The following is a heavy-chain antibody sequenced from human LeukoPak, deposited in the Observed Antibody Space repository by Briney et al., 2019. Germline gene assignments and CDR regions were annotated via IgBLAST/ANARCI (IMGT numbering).Heavy chain of an antibody. D-gene: IGHD7-27*01. J-gene: IGHJ4*02. CDR2: IYYSGTT. CDR1: GGSISSYY. V-gene: IGHV4-59*01. Sequence: NPSETLSLTCTVSGGSISSYYWSWIRESPGKGLEWIGYIYYSGTTSYNPSLKSRVTISLDTSKNQFSLKLSSVTAADTAVYYCARGANWGSPDYWGQGTLVNVSS. CDR3: ARGANWGSPDY.